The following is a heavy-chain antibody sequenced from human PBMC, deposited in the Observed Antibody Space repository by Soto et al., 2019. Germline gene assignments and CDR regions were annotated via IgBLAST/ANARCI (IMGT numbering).Heavy chain of an antibody. Sequence: PGGSLRLSCAASGSTFSNAWISWVRQAPGKGLEWVGRIKSKTDGGTTDYAAPVKGRFTISRDDSKNTLYLQINSLKTEDTAVYYCTTDFHDDYGDYWGQGTLVTVSS. CDR2: IKSKTDGGTT. CDR1: GSTFSNAW. D-gene: IGHD1-1*01. V-gene: IGHV3-15*01. J-gene: IGHJ4*02. CDR3: TTDFHDDYGDY.